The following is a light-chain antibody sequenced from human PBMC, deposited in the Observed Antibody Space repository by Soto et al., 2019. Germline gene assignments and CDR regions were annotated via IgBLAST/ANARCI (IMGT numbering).Light chain of an antibody. J-gene: IGLJ1*01. CDR3: SSFTGSNYV. V-gene: IGLV2-14*03. CDR1: ISDLGGYNF. Sequence: QSVLTQPASVSGSPGQSITISCTGTISDLGGYNFVSWYQQYPGKAPKLMICDVSNRPSGVSNRFSGSKSGNTASLTISGLQAEDEADYYCSSFTGSNYVFGTGTKLTVL. CDR2: DVS.